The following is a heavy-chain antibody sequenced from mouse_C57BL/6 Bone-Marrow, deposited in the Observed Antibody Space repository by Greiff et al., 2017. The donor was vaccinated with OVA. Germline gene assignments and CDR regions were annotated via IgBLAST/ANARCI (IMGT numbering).Heavy chain of an antibody. J-gene: IGHJ1*03. Sequence: EVQGVESGGGLVQPGGSLSLSCAASGFTFTDYYMSWVRQPPGKALEWLGFIRNKANGYTTEYSASVKGRFTISRDNSQSILYLQMNALRAEDSATYYCARLRLYGSDWYFDVWGTGTTVTVSS. CDR3: ARLRLYGSDWYFDV. CDR2: IRNKANGYTT. V-gene: IGHV7-3*01. CDR1: GFTFTDYY. D-gene: IGHD1-1*01.